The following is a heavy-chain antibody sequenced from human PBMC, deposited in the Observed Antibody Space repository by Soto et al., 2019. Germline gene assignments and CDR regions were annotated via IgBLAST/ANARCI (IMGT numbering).Heavy chain of an antibody. CDR1: GFTFSSYA. CDR3: ARDRAPIAVAAPVGY. J-gene: IGHJ4*02. Sequence: GGSLRLSCAASGFTFSSYAMHWVRQAPGKGLEWVAVISYDGSNKYYADSVKGRFTISRDNSKNTLYLQMNSLRAEDTAVYYCARDRAPIAVAAPVGYWGQGT. D-gene: IGHD6-19*01. V-gene: IGHV3-30-3*01. CDR2: ISYDGSNK.